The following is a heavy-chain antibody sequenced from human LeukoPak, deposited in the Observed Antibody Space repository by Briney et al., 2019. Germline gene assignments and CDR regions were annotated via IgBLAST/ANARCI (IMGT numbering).Heavy chain of an antibody. CDR1: GFTFSYYY. CDR3: SRAIGGIRYFDWYNWFDP. Sequence: PGRSLRLSCAASGFTFSYYYMSWIRQAPGKGLEWVSYISSSSSYTNYADSVKGRFTISRDNAKNSLYLQMNSLRAEDTAVYYCSRAIGGIRYFDWYNWFDPWGQGTLVTVSS. J-gene: IGHJ5*02. V-gene: IGHV3-11*05. CDR2: ISSSSSYT. D-gene: IGHD3-9*01.